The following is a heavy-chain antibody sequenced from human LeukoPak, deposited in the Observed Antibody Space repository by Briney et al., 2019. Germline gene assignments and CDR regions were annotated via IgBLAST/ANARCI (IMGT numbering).Heavy chain of an antibody. D-gene: IGHD6-13*01. J-gene: IGHJ6*03. CDR1: GFTFDDYA. CDR2: ISWNSGSI. Sequence: GGSLRLSCAASGFTFDDYAMHWVRQAPGKGLEWVSGISWNSGSIGYADSVKGRFTISRDNAKNSLYLQMNSLRAEDTAVYYCATTRIADYYMDVWGKGTTVTISS. V-gene: IGHV3-9*01. CDR3: ATTRIADYYMDV.